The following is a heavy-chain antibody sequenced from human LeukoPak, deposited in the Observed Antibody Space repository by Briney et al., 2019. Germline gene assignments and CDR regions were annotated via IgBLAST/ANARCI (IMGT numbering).Heavy chain of an antibody. D-gene: IGHD4-17*01. CDR2: ISSSGSTI. CDR1: GFTFSDYY. V-gene: IGHV3-11*01. Sequence: KHGESLKISCAASGFTFSDYYMSWIRQAPGKGLEWVSYISSSGSTIYYADSVKGRFTISRDNAKNSLYLQMNSLRAEDTAVYYCARDKKGTTGRWFDPWGQGTLVTVSS. J-gene: IGHJ5*02. CDR3: ARDKKGTTGRWFDP.